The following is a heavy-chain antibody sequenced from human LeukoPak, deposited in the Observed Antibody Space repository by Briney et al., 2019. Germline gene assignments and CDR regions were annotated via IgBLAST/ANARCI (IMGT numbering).Heavy chain of an antibody. V-gene: IGHV5-51*01. CDR1: GYSFTSYW. CDR2: IYPGDSHT. D-gene: IGHD6-19*01. J-gene: IGHJ4*02. CDR3: ARRVGSCCSYS. Sequence: GESLKIPCKGSGYSFTSYWIGWVRQMPGKGLEWMGIIYPGDSHTRYNPSFQGQVTISADKSISTAYVQWSSLKASDTAMYYCARRVGSCCSYSWGQGTLVTVSS.